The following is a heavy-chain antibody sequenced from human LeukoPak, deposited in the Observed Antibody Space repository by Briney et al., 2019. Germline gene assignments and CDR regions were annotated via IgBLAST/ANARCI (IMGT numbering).Heavy chain of an antibody. D-gene: IGHD6-19*01. V-gene: IGHV3-21*01. CDR2: ISSSSSYI. CDR3: ARITAVAGSDDY. Sequence: GGSLRLSCAASGFTFSSYSMTWVRQAPGKGLEWVSSISSSSSYIYYADSVKGRLTISRDNAKNSLYLQMNSLRAEDTAVYYCARITAVAGSDDYWGQGTLVTVSS. CDR1: GFTFSSYS. J-gene: IGHJ4*02.